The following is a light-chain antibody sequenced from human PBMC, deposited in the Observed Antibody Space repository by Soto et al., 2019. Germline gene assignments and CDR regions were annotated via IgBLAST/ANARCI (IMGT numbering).Light chain of an antibody. CDR1: QDISSY. CDR3: QLYDCHPLT. J-gene: IGKJ5*01. Sequence: IEMTLYPRSLSVFVGDRVTITCQASQDISSYLHWFQQKPGKAPQLLIFDVSNLQTGVPSRFSGGGSGTDFALTICSLEPEDIATYYCQLYDCHPLTFGHGTRLEIK. CDR2: DVS. V-gene: IGKV1-33*01.